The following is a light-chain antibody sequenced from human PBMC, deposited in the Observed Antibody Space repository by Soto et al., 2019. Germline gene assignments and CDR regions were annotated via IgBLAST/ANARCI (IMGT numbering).Light chain of an antibody. CDR3: HQYNSWPPGT. Sequence: EIVLTQSPDTLSLSPGERATLSCRPSQSVGSIYLAWYQQKPGQAPRLLISDASTRATGIPARFSGSGSGTEFTLTISSLQSEDFALYYCHQYNSWPPGTFGQGTKVDI. CDR2: DAS. V-gene: IGKV3-15*01. J-gene: IGKJ2*01. CDR1: QSVGSIY.